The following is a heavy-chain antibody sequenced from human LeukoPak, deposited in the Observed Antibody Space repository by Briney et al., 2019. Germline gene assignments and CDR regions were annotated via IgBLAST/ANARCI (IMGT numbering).Heavy chain of an antibody. J-gene: IGHJ4*02. D-gene: IGHD6-13*01. CDR2: INSDGSST. CDR3: AREGYGSSWYLRY. CDR1: GFTFSSYW. Sequence: PGGSLRLSCAASGFTFSSYWMHWVRQAPGKGLVWVSRINSDGSSTSYASSVKGGFTISRDNAKKSLYTQMNSLRAEDTAVHYCAREGYGSSWYLRYWGQGTLVTVSS. V-gene: IGHV3-74*01.